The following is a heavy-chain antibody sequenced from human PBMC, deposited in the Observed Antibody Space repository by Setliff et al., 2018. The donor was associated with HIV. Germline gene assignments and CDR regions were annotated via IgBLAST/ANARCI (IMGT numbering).Heavy chain of an antibody. Sequence: ASVKVSCKASGGTFSSHAISWVRQAPGQGLEWMGGIIPIFGTANYAQKFQGRLTMTRDTSRSTVYMELSSLRSEDTAVYYCARCYYDSSGPTDAFDIWGQGTVVTVSS. D-gene: IGHD3-22*01. V-gene: IGHV1-69*05. J-gene: IGHJ3*02. CDR1: GGTFSSHA. CDR2: IIPIFGTA. CDR3: ARCYYDSSGPTDAFDI.